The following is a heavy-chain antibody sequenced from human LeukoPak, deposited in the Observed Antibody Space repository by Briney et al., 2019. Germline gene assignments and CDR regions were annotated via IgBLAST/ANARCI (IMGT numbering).Heavy chain of an antibody. CDR1: GFTFSSYW. CDR3: ARDLGYCSSTSCYTWADYYYYGMDV. Sequence: GALRLSCAASGFTFSSYWMHWVRQAPGKGLVWVSRINSDGGGTSYADSVKGRFTISRDNAKNTLYLQMNSLRAEDTAVYYCARDLGYCSSTSCYTWADYYYYGMDVWGQGTTVTVSS. CDR2: INSDGGGT. V-gene: IGHV3-74*01. D-gene: IGHD2-2*02. J-gene: IGHJ6*02.